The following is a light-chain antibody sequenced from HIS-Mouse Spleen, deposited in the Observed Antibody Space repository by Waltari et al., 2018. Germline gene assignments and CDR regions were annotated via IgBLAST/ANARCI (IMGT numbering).Light chain of an antibody. J-gene: IGLJ2*01. CDR2: DVS. CDR1: SSDVGGYNF. Sequence: QSALTQPASVSGSPGQSITISCTGTSSDVGGYNFVSWHQEPPGKAPKSMIYDVSNRPSGLSTRFSGSKSVNTASLTISRLQAEDEADYYCSSYTSSSTYVVFGGGTNLTVL. CDR3: SSYTSSSTYVV. V-gene: IGLV2-14*03.